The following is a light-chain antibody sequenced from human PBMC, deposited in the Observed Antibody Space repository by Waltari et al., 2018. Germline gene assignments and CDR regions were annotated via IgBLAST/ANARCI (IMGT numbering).Light chain of an antibody. CDR2: KAS. CDR1: QYISSW. Sequence: DIQMTQSPSTLSASVGDRVTITCLASQYISSWLAWYQQKPGKAPKLLIYKASILESGVPSRFSGSESGTEFTLTISSLQPDDFATYYCQQYNTYPLTFGQGTRLEI. CDR3: QQYNTYPLT. J-gene: IGKJ5*01. V-gene: IGKV1-5*03.